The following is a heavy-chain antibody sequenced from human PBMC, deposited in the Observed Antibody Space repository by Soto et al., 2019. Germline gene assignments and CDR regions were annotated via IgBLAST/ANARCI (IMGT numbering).Heavy chain of an antibody. CDR1: GYSFTSYW. CDR2: IYPGDSDT. Sequence: PGESLKISCKGSGYSFTSYWIGWVRQMPGKGLEWMGIIYPGDSDTRYSPSFQGQVTISADKSISTAYLQWSSLKASDTAMYYCARLSPDYYYYYYGMDVWGQGTTVTVSS. CDR3: ARLSPDYYYYYYGMDV. D-gene: IGHD3-16*02. V-gene: IGHV5-51*01. J-gene: IGHJ6*02.